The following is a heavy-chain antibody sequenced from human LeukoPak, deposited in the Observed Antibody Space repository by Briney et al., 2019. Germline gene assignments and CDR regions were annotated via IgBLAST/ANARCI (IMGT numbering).Heavy chain of an antibody. D-gene: IGHD3-22*01. CDR2: ISWNSGSI. J-gene: IGHJ4*02. CDR1: GFSFDDYA. CDR3: ARRINYYDSSGYYYVRYFDS. V-gene: IGHV3-9*01. Sequence: GRSLRLSCAASGFSFDDYAMQWVRQAPGKGLEWVSGISWNSGSIGYADSVKGRFTISRDNAKNTLYLQMNSLGAEDTAVYYCARRINYYDSSGYYYVRYFDSWGQGTLVAVSS.